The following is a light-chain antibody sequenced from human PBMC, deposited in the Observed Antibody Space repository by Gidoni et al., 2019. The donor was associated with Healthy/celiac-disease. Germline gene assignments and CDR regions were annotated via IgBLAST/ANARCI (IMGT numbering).Light chain of an antibody. CDR1: QGIRND. J-gene: IGKJ3*01. CDR3: LQDYNYPFT. CDR2: AAS. V-gene: IGKV1-6*01. Sequence: AIQMTQSPSSLSASVGDRVTITCRASQGIRNDLGWYQQKPGKAPKLLIYAASSLQSEVPSRFSGSESGTDFTLTVSSLQPEDFTTYYCLQDYNYPFTFGPGTKVGIK.